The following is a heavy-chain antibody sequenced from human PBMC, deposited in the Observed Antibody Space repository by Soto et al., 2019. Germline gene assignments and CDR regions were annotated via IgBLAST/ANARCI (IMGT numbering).Heavy chain of an antibody. CDR1: GYTFTNYG. CDR3: ARGQVFNFDNWFDP. J-gene: IGHJ5*02. D-gene: IGHD1-20*01. CDR2: INPNSGHT. V-gene: IGHV1-18*01. Sequence: QIQLLQSGAEVKKPGTSVKVSCKASGYTFTNYGIIWVQQAPGQGLEWMGWINPNSGHTNYAQNLQDRATMTTDTSTNTAYMELRSLRSDDTAVYFCARGQVFNFDNWFDPWGQGTMVTVSS.